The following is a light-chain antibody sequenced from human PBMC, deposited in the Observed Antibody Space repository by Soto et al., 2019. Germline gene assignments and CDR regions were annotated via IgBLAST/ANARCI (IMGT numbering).Light chain of an antibody. V-gene: IGLV2-14*01. CDR2: EVS. J-gene: IGLJ2*01. CDR1: SSDVGGYNY. CDR3: SSYTSSSTLV. Sequence: QSALTQPAYVSGSPGQSITISCTGTSSDVGGYNYVSWYQQHPGKAPKLMIYEVSNRPSGVSNRFSGSKSGNTASLTISGLQAEDEADYYCSSYTSSSTLVFGEGTKVTVL.